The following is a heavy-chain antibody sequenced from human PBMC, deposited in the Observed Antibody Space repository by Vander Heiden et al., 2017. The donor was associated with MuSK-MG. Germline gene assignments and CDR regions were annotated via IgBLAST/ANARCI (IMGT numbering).Heavy chain of an antibody. D-gene: IGHD3-10*01. J-gene: IGHJ4*02. Sequence: QVQLVQSGAEVKKPGASVRLSCRASGSSVISYHMHWVRQAPGQGLDWLGIINPSGERITYPQKFQGRVTMTRDTSTSTVHMELSSLRSEDTAVYYCASDRFGDFNFDLWGQGTPVTVSS. CDR2: INPSGERI. CDR1: GSSVISYH. V-gene: IGHV1-46*01. CDR3: ASDRFGDFNFDL.